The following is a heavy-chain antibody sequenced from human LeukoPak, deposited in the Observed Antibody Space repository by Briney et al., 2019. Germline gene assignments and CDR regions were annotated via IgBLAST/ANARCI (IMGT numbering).Heavy chain of an antibody. Sequence: SETLSLTCTVSVGSISSSSYYWGWIRQPPGKGLEWIGSIYYSGSTYYNPSLKSRVTISVDTSQNQFSLKLSSVTAADTAVYYCAREYSSSWYSLAPNNWFDPWGQGTLVTVSS. CDR1: VGSISSSSYY. V-gene: IGHV4-39*01. CDR3: AREYSSSWYSLAPNNWFDP. D-gene: IGHD6-13*01. CDR2: IYYSGST. J-gene: IGHJ5*02.